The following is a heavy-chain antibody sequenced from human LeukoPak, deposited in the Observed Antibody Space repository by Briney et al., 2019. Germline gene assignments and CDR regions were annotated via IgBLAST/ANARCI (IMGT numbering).Heavy chain of an antibody. D-gene: IGHD2-15*01. V-gene: IGHV3-30*03. CDR3: ARDGGGNLFDL. Sequence: PGRSLRLSCTASGFTFSGFTFHWVRQAPGGGLEWVALISYDGRNKYFGDSVKGRFTISRDNANNTMYLQMNSLRGDDTARYYCARDGGGNLFDLWGQGTPVAVSS. J-gene: IGHJ4*02. CDR1: GFTFSGFT. CDR2: ISYDGRNK.